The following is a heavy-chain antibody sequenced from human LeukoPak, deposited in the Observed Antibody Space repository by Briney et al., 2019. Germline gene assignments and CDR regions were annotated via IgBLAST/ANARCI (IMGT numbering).Heavy chain of an antibody. CDR1: GFTFCSYA. CDR3: AKFEWELPGFDY. V-gene: IGHV3-23*01. Sequence: GGSLILSCAASGFTFCSYAMNWVRQAPGKGLGWVSAISGSGGSTYYADSVKGRFTISRDNSKNTLYLQMNSLRAEDTAVYYCAKFEWELPGFDYWGQGTLVTVSS. CDR2: ISGSGGST. J-gene: IGHJ4*02. D-gene: IGHD1-26*01.